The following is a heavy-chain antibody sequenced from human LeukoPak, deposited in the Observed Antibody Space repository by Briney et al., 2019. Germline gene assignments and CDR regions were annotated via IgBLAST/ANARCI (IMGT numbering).Heavy chain of an antibody. Sequence: ETLSLTCTVSGGSFSSGSYYWSWIRQPPGKGLEWIGYIYYSGSTNYNPSLKSRVTISVDTSKNQFSLKLSSVTAADTAVYYCARGPRRANAFDIWGQGTVVTVSS. CDR3: ARGPRRANAFDI. CDR1: GGSFSSGSYY. CDR2: IYYSGST. J-gene: IGHJ3*02. D-gene: IGHD1-26*01. V-gene: IGHV4-61*01.